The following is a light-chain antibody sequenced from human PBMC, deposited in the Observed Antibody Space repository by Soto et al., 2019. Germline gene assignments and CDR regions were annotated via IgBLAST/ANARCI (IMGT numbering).Light chain of an antibody. CDR1: QSLLYSDGKTY. Sequence: DVVVTQTPLSLSVTPGQPASMSCKSSQSLLYSDGKTYLYWYLQRPGQPPQLLIYDVSNRFSGVPDRFSGSGSGKDFKLKISRVEAEDVGVYYCMQRTHVPITFGQGTRLEIK. V-gene: IGKV2D-29*01. CDR2: DVS. CDR3: MQRTHVPIT. J-gene: IGKJ5*01.